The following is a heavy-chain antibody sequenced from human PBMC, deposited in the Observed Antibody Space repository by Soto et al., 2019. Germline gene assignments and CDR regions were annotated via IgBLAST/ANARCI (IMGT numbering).Heavy chain of an antibody. Sequence: EVQLVESGGGLVQPGESLRLSCAASGFTFSNYWMHWVRQALGKGLVWVSRIDSDGSRITYADFVKGRFTISRDNAKNTVYLHMNSLTAEDTAVYYCVRTSLVVAVATREDFWGQGTLVTVSS. D-gene: IGHD2-15*01. CDR3: VRTSLVVAVATREDF. CDR1: GFTFSNYW. V-gene: IGHV3-74*01. CDR2: IDSDGSRI. J-gene: IGHJ4*02.